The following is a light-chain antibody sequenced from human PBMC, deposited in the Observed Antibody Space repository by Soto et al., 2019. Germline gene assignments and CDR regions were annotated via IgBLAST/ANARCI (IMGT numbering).Light chain of an antibody. V-gene: IGLV1-40*01. Sequence: QSALTQPPSVSGAPGQRVTISCTGSSSNIGANYDVQWYQHLPGTAPKLLMYGNSNRPSGVPDRFSASKSGSSASLAITGLQAEDEADYYCQSHDSSLRGSVFGGGTKLTVL. CDR3: QSHDSSLRGSV. CDR1: SSNIGANYD. J-gene: IGLJ3*02. CDR2: GNS.